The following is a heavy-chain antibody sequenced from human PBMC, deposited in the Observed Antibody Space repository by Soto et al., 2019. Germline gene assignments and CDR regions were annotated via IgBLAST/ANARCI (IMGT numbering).Heavy chain of an antibody. CDR3: ATPASLRGDRITNINLDF. J-gene: IGHJ4*02. Sequence: ASVKVSCKISGHTLTELSSHWVGQAPGKGLERLGGFDCEGGEAIYSQKCNGRVCVTEDTVTRTAYMEVRGLKSDDTAVYYCATPASLRGDRITNINLDFWGQGTPVTVAS. CDR2: FDCEGGEA. V-gene: IGHV1-24*01. D-gene: IGHD3-10*01. CDR1: GHTLTELS.